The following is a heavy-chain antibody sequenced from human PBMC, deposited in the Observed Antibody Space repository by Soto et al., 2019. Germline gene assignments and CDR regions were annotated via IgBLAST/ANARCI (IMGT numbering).Heavy chain of an antibody. D-gene: IGHD2-2*01. CDR3: ARVYLPAAMWNWFDP. CDR2: INHSGST. CDR1: GGSFSGYY. J-gene: IGHJ5*02. Sequence: SETLSLTCAVYGGSFSGYYWSWIRQPPGKGLEWIGEINHSGSTNYNPSLKSRVTISVDTSKNQFSLKLSSVTAADTAVYYCARVYLPAAMWNWFDPWGQGTLVTVSS. V-gene: IGHV4-34*01.